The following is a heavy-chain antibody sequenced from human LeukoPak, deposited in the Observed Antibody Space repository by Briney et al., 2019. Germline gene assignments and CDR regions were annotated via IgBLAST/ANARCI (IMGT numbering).Heavy chain of an antibody. CDR2: IYYSGST. CDR3: ARPGTELRWYFDL. Sequence: PSETLSLTCTVSGGSISSYYWSWIRQPPGKGLEWIGQIYYSGSTNYNPSLKSRVTMSVDTSKNQFSLKLSSVTAADTAVYYCARPGTELRWYFDLWGRGTLVTVSS. CDR1: GGSISSYY. D-gene: IGHD1-7*01. V-gene: IGHV4-59*08. J-gene: IGHJ2*01.